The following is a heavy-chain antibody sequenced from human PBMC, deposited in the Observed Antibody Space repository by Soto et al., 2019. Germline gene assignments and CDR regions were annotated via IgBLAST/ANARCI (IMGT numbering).Heavy chain of an antibody. Sequence: EVQLLESGGGLVQPGGSLRLSCAASGFTFSSYAMSWVRQAPGKGPDWVSSISGSGGSTYYADSIKGRFTISRDNSKNTLYLQMNSLRAEDTAVYYCTKDGGGSSTWGQGTLVTVSS. CDR2: ISGSGGST. D-gene: IGHD3-16*01. V-gene: IGHV3-23*01. J-gene: IGHJ5*02. CDR1: GFTFSSYA. CDR3: TKDGGGSST.